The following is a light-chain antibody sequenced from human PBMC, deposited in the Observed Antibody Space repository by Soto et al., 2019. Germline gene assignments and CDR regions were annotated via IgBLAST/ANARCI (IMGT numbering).Light chain of an antibody. Sequence: DIQMTQSPASLSASVRDRVTITYRASQSISTNLQWYQQKPGKAPKLLIYASSSLQTGVPSRFTGRRSGTDLTLTISGQQPEDFSSYYRQHSYDTSSTFGDGTKVE. CDR1: QSISTN. CDR3: QHSYDTSST. V-gene: IGKV1-39*01. CDR2: ASS. J-gene: IGKJ1*01.